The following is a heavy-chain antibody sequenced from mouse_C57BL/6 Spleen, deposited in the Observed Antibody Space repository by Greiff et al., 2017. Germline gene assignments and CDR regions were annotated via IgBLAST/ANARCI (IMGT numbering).Heavy chain of an antibody. J-gene: IGHJ2*01. V-gene: IGHV1-69*01. D-gene: IGHD3-1*01. CDR1: GYTFTSYW. CDR3: ARAGYGPIFDY. CDR2: IDPSDSYT. Sequence: QVHVKQPGAELVMPGASVKLSCKASGYTFTSYWMHWVKQRPGQGLEWIGEIDPSDSYTNYNQKFKGKSTLTVDKSSSTAYMQLSSLTSEDSAVYYCARAGYGPIFDYWGQGTTLTVSS.